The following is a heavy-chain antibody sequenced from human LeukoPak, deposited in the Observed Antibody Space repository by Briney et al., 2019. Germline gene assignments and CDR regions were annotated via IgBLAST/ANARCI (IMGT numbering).Heavy chain of an antibody. D-gene: IGHD1-26*01. Sequence: SVKVSCKASGGTFSRYAISRVRQAPGQGLEWMGGYIPMFGTANYAQNFQNRVTISADESTSTFSMEVSSLRPEDTAVYFCAGASSKWELSFWGQGTLVTVSS. V-gene: IGHV1-69*01. CDR3: AGASSKWELSF. CDR2: YIPMFGTA. J-gene: IGHJ4*02. CDR1: GGTFSRYA.